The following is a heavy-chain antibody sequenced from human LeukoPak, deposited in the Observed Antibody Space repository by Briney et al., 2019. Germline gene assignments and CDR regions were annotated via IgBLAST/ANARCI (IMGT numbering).Heavy chain of an antibody. V-gene: IGHV3-53*04. CDR1: GFTVSSNY. CDR2: IYSGGST. J-gene: IGHJ4*02. Sequence: PGGSLRLSCAASGFTVSSNYMSWVRQAPGKGLEWVSVIYSGGSTYYADSVKGRFTISRHNSKNTLYLQMNSLRAEDPAVYYCASSPNYDILTGYDLYYFDYWGQGTLVPVSS. CDR3: ASSPNYDILTGYDLYYFDY. D-gene: IGHD3-9*01.